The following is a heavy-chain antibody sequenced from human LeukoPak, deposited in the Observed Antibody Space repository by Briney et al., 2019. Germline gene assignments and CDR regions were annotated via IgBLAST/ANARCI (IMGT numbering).Heavy chain of an antibody. CDR1: GFTFSSYG. J-gene: IGHJ4*02. CDR2: IWYDGSNK. Sequence: PGGSLRLSCAASGFTFSSYGMHWVHQAPGKGLEWVAVIWYDGSNKYYADSVKGRFTISRDNSKNTLYLQMNSLRAEDTAVYYCAKDSRIADYYFDYWGQGTLVTVSS. V-gene: IGHV3-33*06. CDR3: AKDSRIADYYFDY. D-gene: IGHD6-13*01.